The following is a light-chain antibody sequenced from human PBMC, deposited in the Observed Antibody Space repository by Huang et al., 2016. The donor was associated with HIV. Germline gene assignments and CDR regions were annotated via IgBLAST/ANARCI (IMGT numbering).Light chain of an antibody. CDR2: GAS. CDR1: QTIKNIY. V-gene: IGKV3-20*01. Sequence: EIVLTQSPDTLSLSPGERATVSCRVSQTIKNIYLAWYQQKPGQGPRLHIYGASSRATDIPDRFSGSGSGTDFTLTINRLEPEDFAVYYCQQYDSSQGISFGQGTRLEMK. CDR3: QQYDSSQGIS. J-gene: IGKJ5*01.